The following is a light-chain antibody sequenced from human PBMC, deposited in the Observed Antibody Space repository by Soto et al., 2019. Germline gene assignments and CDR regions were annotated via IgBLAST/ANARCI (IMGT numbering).Light chain of an antibody. CDR2: DAS. CDR1: QSIGNW. CDR3: QQYKSYSPRT. Sequence: DVQLTQAPSTLSASVGDRVTITCRASQSIGNWLAWYQQKPWKAPNLLIYDASTLENGVPSRFSGSASGTDFTPTISSLQPYDFATYYCQQYKSYSPRTFGQGTKVDIK. J-gene: IGKJ1*01. V-gene: IGKV1-5*01.